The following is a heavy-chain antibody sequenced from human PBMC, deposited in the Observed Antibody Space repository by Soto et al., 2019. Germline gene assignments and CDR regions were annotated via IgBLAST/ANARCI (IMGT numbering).Heavy chain of an antibody. V-gene: IGHV3-11*04. D-gene: IGHD3-10*01. CDR1: GFTFSDNY. CDR2: ISSSGTTI. J-gene: IGHJ5*02. CDR3: ARDTLHSGWFDP. Sequence: GGSLRLSCVGSGFTFSDNYISWIRQAPGKGLEWLSYISSSGTTIYYADSVKSRFTISRDNAKNSLYLQMNSLRAEDTAVYYCARDTLHSGWFDPWGQGTLVTVSS.